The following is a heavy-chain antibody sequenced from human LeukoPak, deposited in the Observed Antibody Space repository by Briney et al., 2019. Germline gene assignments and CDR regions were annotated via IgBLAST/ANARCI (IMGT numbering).Heavy chain of an antibody. CDR3: ASDSSGIQLLDV. CDR2: ISSSSSTI. V-gene: IGHV3-48*04. J-gene: IGHJ6*04. Sequence: GGSLRLSCAASGFTFSSYSMNWVRQAPGKGLEWVSYISSSSSTIYYADSVKGRFTISRDNAKNSLYLQMNSLRAEDTAVYYCASDSSGIQLLDVWGKGTTVTVSS. D-gene: IGHD5-18*01. CDR1: GFTFSSYS.